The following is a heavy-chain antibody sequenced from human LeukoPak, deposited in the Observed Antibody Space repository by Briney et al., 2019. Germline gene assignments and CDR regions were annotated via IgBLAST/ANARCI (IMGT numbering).Heavy chain of an antibody. D-gene: IGHD3-22*01. V-gene: IGHV3-21*01. CDR1: GFTFSSYA. Sequence: GGSLRLSCAASGFTFSSYAMSWVRQAPGKGLEWVSSISSSSSYIYYADSVKGRFTISRDNAKNSLYLQMNSLRAEDTAVYYCARVTFDSSGYYYVDYWGQGTLVTVSS. J-gene: IGHJ4*02. CDR3: ARVTFDSSGYYYVDY. CDR2: ISSSSSYI.